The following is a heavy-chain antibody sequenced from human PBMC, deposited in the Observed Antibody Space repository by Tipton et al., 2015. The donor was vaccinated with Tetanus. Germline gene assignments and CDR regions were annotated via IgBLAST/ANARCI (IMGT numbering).Heavy chain of an antibody. V-gene: IGHV4-59*08. CDR2: ISYSGST. D-gene: IGHD3-9*01. J-gene: IGHJ4*02. Sequence: TLSLTCTVSGGSINNYYWSWIRQPPGKGLEWIGYISYSGSTNSNPSLKSRVTISVDASKNQFSLELTSVTAADTAVYYWARHAGAGATIWGTDYWGQGTLVTVSS. CDR1: GGSINNYY. CDR3: ARHAGAGATIWGTDY.